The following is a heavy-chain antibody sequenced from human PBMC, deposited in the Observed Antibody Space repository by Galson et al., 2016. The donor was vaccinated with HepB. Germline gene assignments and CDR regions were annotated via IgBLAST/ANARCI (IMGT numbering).Heavy chain of an antibody. CDR1: GGSISSGYY. J-gene: IGHJ4*02. D-gene: IGHD2-2*01. CDR3: ARTSDLDF. V-gene: IGHV4-39*07. CDR2: IYYSGTA. Sequence: GGSISSGYYWGWIRQPPGKGLEWIGHIYYSGTATYNPSLKSRVSISVDTSNDQFSLKLNSVTAADTAVYYCARTSDLDFWGQGTLVTISS.